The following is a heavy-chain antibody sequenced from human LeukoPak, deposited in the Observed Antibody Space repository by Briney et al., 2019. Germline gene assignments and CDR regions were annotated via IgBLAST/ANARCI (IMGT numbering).Heavy chain of an antibody. D-gene: IGHD1-26*01. Sequence: GGSLRLSCAASGFTVSSNYMSWVRQASGKGLEWVSVIYSGGSTYYADSVKGRFTISRDNSKNTLYLQMNSLRAEDTAVYYCARELTIVGATNYFDYWGQGTLVTVSS. V-gene: IGHV3-53*01. CDR1: GFTVSSNY. CDR2: IYSGGST. J-gene: IGHJ4*02. CDR3: ARELTIVGATNYFDY.